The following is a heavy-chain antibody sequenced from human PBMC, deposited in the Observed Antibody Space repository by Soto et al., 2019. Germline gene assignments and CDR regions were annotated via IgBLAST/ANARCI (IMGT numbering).Heavy chain of an antibody. CDR1: GGSISSGDYY. Sequence: SETLSLTCTVSGGSISSGDYYWSWIRQPPGKGLEWIGEINHSGSTNYNPSLKSRVTISVDTSKNQFSLKLSSVTAADTAVYYCASRFRPAITIFGVQFDPWGQGTLVTVSS. CDR3: ASRFRPAITIFGVQFDP. J-gene: IGHJ5*02. D-gene: IGHD3-3*01. V-gene: IGHV4-39*07. CDR2: INHSGST.